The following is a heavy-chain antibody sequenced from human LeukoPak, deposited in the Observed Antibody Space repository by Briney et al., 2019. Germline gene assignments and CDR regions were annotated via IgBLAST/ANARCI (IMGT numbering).Heavy chain of an antibody. CDR3: AREGTYYDFWSGYYPYNWFDP. Sequence: GGSLRLSCAASGFTFDDYAMHWVRQAPGKGLEWVSLISGDGGTTHYADSVKGRFTISRDNAKNTLYLQMNSLRAEDTAVYYCAREGTYYDFWSGYYPYNWFDPWGQGTLVTVSS. J-gene: IGHJ5*02. CDR1: GFTFDDYA. D-gene: IGHD3-3*01. V-gene: IGHV3-43*02. CDR2: ISGDGGTT.